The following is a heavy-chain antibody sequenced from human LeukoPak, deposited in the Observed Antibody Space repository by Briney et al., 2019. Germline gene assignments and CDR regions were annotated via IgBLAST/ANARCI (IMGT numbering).Heavy chain of an antibody. J-gene: IGHJ4*02. CDR1: GYTFTGYY. D-gene: IGHD3-3*01. Sequence: ASVKVSCKASGYTFTGYYMHWVRQAPGQGLEWMGWINPNSGGTNYAQKFQGRVTMTRDTSISTAYMGLSRLRSDDTAVYYCARVGYDFWSGYMEYDYWGQGTLVTVSS. CDR3: ARVGYDFWSGYMEYDY. CDR2: INPNSGGT. V-gene: IGHV1-2*02.